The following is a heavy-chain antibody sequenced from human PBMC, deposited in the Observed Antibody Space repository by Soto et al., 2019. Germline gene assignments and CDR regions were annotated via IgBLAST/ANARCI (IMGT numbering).Heavy chain of an antibody. CDR2: ISSSSSYI. CDR1: GFTFSSYS. D-gene: IGHD3-10*01. J-gene: IGHJ3*02. V-gene: IGHV3-21*01. CDR3: ARDLLGPYMVRGVIITSHDAFDI. Sequence: GGSLRLSCAASGFTFSSYSMNWVRQAPGKGLEWVSSISSSSSYIYYADSVKGRFTISRDNAKNSLYLQMNSLRAEDTAVYYCARDLLGPYMVRGVIITSHDAFDIWGQGTMVTVSS.